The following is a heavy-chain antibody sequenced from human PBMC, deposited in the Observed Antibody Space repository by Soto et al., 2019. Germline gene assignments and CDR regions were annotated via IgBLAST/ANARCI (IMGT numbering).Heavy chain of an antibody. CDR1: GYTFTSYD. Sequence: EASVKVSCKASGYTFTSYDINWVRQATGQGLEWMGWMNPNSGNTGYAQKFQGRVTMTRNTSISTAYMELSSLRSEDTAVYYCARWFLEWLPDYYYYYMDVWGKGTTVTVSS. D-gene: IGHD3-3*01. CDR3: ARWFLEWLPDYYYYYMDV. V-gene: IGHV1-8*01. J-gene: IGHJ6*03. CDR2: MNPNSGNT.